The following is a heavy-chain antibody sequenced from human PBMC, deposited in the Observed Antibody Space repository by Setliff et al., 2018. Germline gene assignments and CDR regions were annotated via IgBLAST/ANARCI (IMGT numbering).Heavy chain of an antibody. CDR1: GGSISSYS. Sequence: SETLSLTCTVSGGSISSYSWSWIRQPPGKGLQWIGYIYYSGSTNYNPSLKSRVTISVDTSKNQFSLKLSSVTAADTAVYYCARAPPNRYSGSYEYFYMDVWGKGTTVTVSS. CDR2: IYYSGST. J-gene: IGHJ6*03. D-gene: IGHD1-26*01. CDR3: ARAPPNRYSGSYEYFYMDV. V-gene: IGHV4-59*08.